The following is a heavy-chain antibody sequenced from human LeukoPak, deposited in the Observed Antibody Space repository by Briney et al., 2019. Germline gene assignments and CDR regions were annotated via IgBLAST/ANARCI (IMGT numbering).Heavy chain of an antibody. CDR1: GGSFSGYY. CDR2: INHSGST. D-gene: IGHD1-26*01. Sequence: PSETLSLTCAVYGGSFSGYYWSWIRQPPGKGLEWIGEINHSGSTNYNPSLKSRVTISVDTSKNQFSLKLSSVTAADTAVYYCAREWRTYFDYWGQGTLVTVSS. V-gene: IGHV4-34*01. CDR3: AREWRTYFDY. J-gene: IGHJ4*02.